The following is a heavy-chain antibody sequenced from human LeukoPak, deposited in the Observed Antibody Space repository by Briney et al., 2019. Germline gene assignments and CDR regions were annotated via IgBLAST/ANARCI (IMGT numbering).Heavy chain of an antibody. CDR3: AASYYDSSGYLGAYAFDI. D-gene: IGHD3-22*01. CDR2: MNPNSGNT. CDR1: GYTFTSYD. J-gene: IGHJ3*02. Sequence: VASVKVSCKASGYTFTSYDINWVRQATGQGLEWMGWMNPNSGNTGYAQKFQGRVTMTRNTSISTAYMEPSSLRSEDTAVYYCAASYYDSSGYLGAYAFDIWGQGTMVTVSS. V-gene: IGHV1-8*01.